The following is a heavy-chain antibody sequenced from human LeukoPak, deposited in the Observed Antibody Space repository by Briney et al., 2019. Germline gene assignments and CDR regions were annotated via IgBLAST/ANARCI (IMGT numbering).Heavy chain of an antibody. V-gene: IGHV3-66*01. J-gene: IGHJ6*02. Sequence: GGSLRLSCAASGFTVSSNYMSWVRQAPGKGLEWVSLIYSDGTTYYADSVKGRFTTSRDNSKNTLYLQMESLRGEDTAVYFCATRAEGSYYGSGSYYGMDVWGQGTTVTVSS. D-gene: IGHD3-10*01. CDR1: GFTVSSNY. CDR2: IYSDGTT. CDR3: ATRAEGSYYGSGSYYGMDV.